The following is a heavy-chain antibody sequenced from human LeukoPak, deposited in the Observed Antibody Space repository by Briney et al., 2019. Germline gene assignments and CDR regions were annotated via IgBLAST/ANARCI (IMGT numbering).Heavy chain of an antibody. Sequence: SETLSLTCTVSGGSISSYYWSWIRQPAGKGLEWIGRIYTSGSTNYNPSLKSRVTISVDKSKNQFSLKLSSVTAADTAVYYCARLEYSSSWSWFDPWGQGTLVTVSS. J-gene: IGHJ5*02. D-gene: IGHD6-13*01. CDR3: ARLEYSSSWSWFDP. CDR2: IYTSGST. V-gene: IGHV4-4*07. CDR1: GGSISSYY.